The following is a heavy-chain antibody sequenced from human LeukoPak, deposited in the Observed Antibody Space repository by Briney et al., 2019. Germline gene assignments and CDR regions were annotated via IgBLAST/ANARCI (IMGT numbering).Heavy chain of an antibody. D-gene: IGHD6-6*01. CDR2: ISGSGGSI. J-gene: IGHJ5*02. Sequence: PGGSLRLSCAASGFTFSSYAMSWVRQAPGKGLEWVSAISGSGGSIYYADSVRGRFTISRDNSKNTLYLQMNSLRAEDTAVYYCAKGEYSSSPGSSSWFDPWGQGTLVTVSS. CDR1: GFTFSSYA. CDR3: AKGEYSSSPGSSSWFDP. V-gene: IGHV3-23*01.